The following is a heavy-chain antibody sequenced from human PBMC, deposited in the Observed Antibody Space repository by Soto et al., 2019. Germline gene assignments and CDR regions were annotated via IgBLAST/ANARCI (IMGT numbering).Heavy chain of an antibody. CDR2: INHSGST. CDR1: GGSFSGYY. V-gene: IGHV4-34*01. Sequence: PSETLSLTCAVYGGSFSGYYWSWIRQPPGKGLEWIGEINHSGSTNYNPSLKSRVTISVDTSKNQFSLKLSSVTAAGTAVYYCARGQRQLVLWGNWFDPWGQGTLVTVSS. J-gene: IGHJ5*02. D-gene: IGHD6-13*01. CDR3: ARGQRQLVLWGNWFDP.